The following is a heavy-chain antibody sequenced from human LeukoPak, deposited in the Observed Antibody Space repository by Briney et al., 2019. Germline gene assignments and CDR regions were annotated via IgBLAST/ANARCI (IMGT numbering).Heavy chain of an antibody. J-gene: IGHJ5*01. CDR3: TKDLRGWSNS. CDR2: MSGSGDST. Sequence: PGGSLRLSCAASGFSLTSYAMSWVRQAPGTGLEWVSAMSGSGDSTNYADSVKGRFTISRDNSKNTVYLQMNSLRADDTAVYYCTKDLRGWSNSWGQGTLVTVSS. V-gene: IGHV3-23*01. CDR1: GFSLTSYA. D-gene: IGHD5/OR15-5a*01.